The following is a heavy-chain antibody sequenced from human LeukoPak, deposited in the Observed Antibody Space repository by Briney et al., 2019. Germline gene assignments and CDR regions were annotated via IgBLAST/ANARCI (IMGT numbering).Heavy chain of an antibody. CDR1: GYMFTGNY. V-gene: IGHV1-2*02. CDR2: INPNSGGT. D-gene: IGHD5-24*01. CDR3: ATRRFDY. J-gene: IGHJ4*02. Sequence: ASVKVSCKTSGYMFTGNYMHWVRQAPGQGLEWMAWINPNSGGTNYAQKFQGRVTVTRNTSISTAYMELSSLRSEDTAVYYCATRRFDYWGQGTLVTVSS.